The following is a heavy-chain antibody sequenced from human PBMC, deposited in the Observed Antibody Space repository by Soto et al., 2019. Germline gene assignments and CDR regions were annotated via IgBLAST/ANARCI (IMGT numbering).Heavy chain of an antibody. Sequence: SVRVSCKASGGTFSSYAISWVRQAPGQGLEWMGGIIPIFGTANYAQKFQGRVTITADESTSTAYMELSSLRSEDTAVYYCARAVVATISPPSYYGMDVWGQGTTVTVSS. CDR1: GGTFSSYA. J-gene: IGHJ6*02. D-gene: IGHD5-12*01. V-gene: IGHV1-69*13. CDR2: IIPIFGTA. CDR3: ARAVVATISPPSYYGMDV.